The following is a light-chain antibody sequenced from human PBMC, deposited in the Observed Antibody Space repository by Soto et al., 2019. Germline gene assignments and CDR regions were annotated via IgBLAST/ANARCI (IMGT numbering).Light chain of an antibody. CDR2: DAS. J-gene: IGKJ2*01. CDR3: QQRSNWPPYT. Sequence: EIVLTQSPATLSLSPGERATLSCMASQSVSSYLAWYQQKPGPAPRLLIYDASNRATGIPARFSGSGSGTYFTLTSSSLEHEDFAGYYCQQRSNWPPYTFGQGTKRENK. CDR1: QSVSSY. V-gene: IGKV3-11*01.